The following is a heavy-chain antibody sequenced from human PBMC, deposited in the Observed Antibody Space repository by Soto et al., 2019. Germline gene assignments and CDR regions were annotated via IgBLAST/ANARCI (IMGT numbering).Heavy chain of an antibody. CDR3: ARGWKVAGDAFDI. D-gene: IGHD1-1*01. V-gene: IGHV5-51*01. CDR1: GYNFAVYW. Sequence: PGESLKISCTGSGYNFAVYWIGWVRQMPGKGLEWMGMIYPGDSDTRYSPSFQGQVTISVDKSISTAYLQWSSLKASDTAMYYCARGWKVAGDAFDIWGQGTMVNVSS. CDR2: IYPGDSDT. J-gene: IGHJ3*02.